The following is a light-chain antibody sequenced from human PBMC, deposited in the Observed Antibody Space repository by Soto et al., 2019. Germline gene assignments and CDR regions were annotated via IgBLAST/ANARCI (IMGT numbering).Light chain of an antibody. CDR2: GAS. J-gene: IGKJ4*01. CDR1: QSVRSN. V-gene: IGKV3-15*01. Sequence: EIVMTQSPATLSVSPGERATLSCRASQSVRSNLAWYQQKPGQAPRLLIYGASTGATGIPARFSSSGSETDFTLTISSLQSEDFAVYYCQQYSDWPLTFGGGTRVES. CDR3: QQYSDWPLT.